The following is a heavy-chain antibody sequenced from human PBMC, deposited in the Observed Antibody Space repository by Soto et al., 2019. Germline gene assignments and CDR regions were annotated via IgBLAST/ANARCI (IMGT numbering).Heavy chain of an antibody. CDR1: GFTFRSYV. J-gene: IGHJ1*01. CDR2: TSYDGSNK. CDR3: ARWGTTGGLDV. V-gene: IGHV3-33*05. Sequence: QVQLVESGGGVVQPGTSLRLSCVGSGFTFRSYVIHWVRQAPGKWLEWVALTSYDGSNKDYGDSVKGRFTISRDNSRNTVVLQMDSLIREDTALYYCARWGTTGGLDVWGQGTLVSVSS. D-gene: IGHD3-16*01.